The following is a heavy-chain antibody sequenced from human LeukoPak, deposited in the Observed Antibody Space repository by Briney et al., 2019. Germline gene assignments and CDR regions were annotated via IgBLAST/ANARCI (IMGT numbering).Heavy chain of an antibody. D-gene: IGHD6-13*01. Sequence: PSQTLSLTCTVSGGSISSGSYYWSWIRQPAGKGLEWIGRIYTSGSTNYNPSLKSRVTISVDTSKNQFSLKLSSVTAADTAVYYCARSYSSSWYYFQHWGQGTLVTVSS. CDR2: IYTSGST. CDR3: ARSYSSSWYYFQH. V-gene: IGHV4-61*02. J-gene: IGHJ1*01. CDR1: GGSISSGSYY.